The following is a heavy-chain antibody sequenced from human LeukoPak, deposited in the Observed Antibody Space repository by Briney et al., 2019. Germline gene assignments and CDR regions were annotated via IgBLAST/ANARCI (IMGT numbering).Heavy chain of an antibody. V-gene: IGHV3-23*01. D-gene: IGHD6-13*01. CDR1: GFTFSSDA. CDR3: AKDTNAAAGTDFDY. Sequence: PGGSLRLSCAASGFTFSSDAMSWVRQAPGKGLEGVSAISGSGGSTYYADSVKGRFTISRDNSKNTLYLQMNSLRAEDTAVYYCAKDTNAAAGTDFDYWGQGTLVTVSS. CDR2: ISGSGGST. J-gene: IGHJ4*02.